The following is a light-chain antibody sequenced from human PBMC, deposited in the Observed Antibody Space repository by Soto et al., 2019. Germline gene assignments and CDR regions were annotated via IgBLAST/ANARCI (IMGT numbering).Light chain of an antibody. V-gene: IGKV3-15*01. CDR2: GAS. CDR1: QSVSTN. Sequence: EIVLTQSPASLSVSPGERATLSCRARQSVSTNLAWYQQKPGQAPRLLIYGASTRATGLPARFSGSGSGTEFTLTISSLQSEDFAVYYCQQYNNWPPMYTFGQGTKLEI. J-gene: IGKJ2*01. CDR3: QQYNNWPPMYT.